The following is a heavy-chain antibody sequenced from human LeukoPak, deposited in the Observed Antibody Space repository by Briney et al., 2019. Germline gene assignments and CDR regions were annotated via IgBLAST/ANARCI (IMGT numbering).Heavy chain of an antibody. CDR1: GYSFTSYW. V-gene: IGHV5-51*01. CDR2: IYPGDSDT. Sequence: GESLKISCKGSGYSFTSYWIGWVRQMPGKGLEWMGIIYPGDSDTRYSPSFQGQVTISADKSISTAYLQWSSLKASDAATSECARFRRCSSTSCYFNWFDPWGQGTLVTVSS. D-gene: IGHD2-2*01. CDR3: ARFRRCSSTSCYFNWFDP. J-gene: IGHJ5*02.